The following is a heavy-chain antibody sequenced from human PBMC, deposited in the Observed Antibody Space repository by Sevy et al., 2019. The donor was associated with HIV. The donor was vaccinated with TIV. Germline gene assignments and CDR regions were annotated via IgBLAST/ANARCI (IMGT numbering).Heavy chain of an antibody. CDR1: GGSISSNY. D-gene: IGHD4-17*01. Sequence: SETLSLTCTVSGGSISSNYWSWIRQPPGKGLEWIGLIYYSGSTNYNPSLKSRVTVSIDTSKKQFSLKLSSVTAVDTAVYYCARTMTTADYFDYWGQGTLVTVSS. J-gene: IGHJ4*02. V-gene: IGHV4-59*01. CDR2: IYYSGST. CDR3: ARTMTTADYFDY.